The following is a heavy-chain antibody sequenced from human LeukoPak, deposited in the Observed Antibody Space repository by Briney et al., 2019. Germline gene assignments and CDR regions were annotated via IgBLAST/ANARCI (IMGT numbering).Heavy chain of an antibody. CDR2: IYYNGNT. CDR3: AVNLTRHTFDI. J-gene: IGHJ3*02. D-gene: IGHD1/OR15-1a*01. CDR1: GGSISSYY. V-gene: IGHV4-59*08. Sequence: PSETLSLTCTVSGGSISSYYWSWIRQPPGKGLEWIGSIYYNGNTNYNPSLKSRVTMSVDTSKNHFSLNLTSVTAADTAVYYCAVNLTRHTFDIWGQGTMVTVSS.